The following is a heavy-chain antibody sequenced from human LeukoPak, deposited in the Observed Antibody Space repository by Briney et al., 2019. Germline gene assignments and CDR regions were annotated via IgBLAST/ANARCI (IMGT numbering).Heavy chain of an antibody. Sequence: PGGSLRLSCAASGFTFSSYWMSWVRQAPGKGLEWVANIKQDGSEKYYVDSVKGRFTISRDNAMNSLYLQMNSLRAEDTAVYYCASCQKLLWFGELRVWGQGTLVTVSS. J-gene: IGHJ4*02. CDR3: ASCQKLLWFGELRV. D-gene: IGHD3-10*01. CDR1: GFTFSSYW. V-gene: IGHV3-7*01. CDR2: IKQDGSEK.